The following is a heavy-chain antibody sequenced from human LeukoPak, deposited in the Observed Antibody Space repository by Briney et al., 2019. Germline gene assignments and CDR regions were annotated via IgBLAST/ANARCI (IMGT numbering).Heavy chain of an antibody. CDR3: ARKPPSGPGYYYSYGMDV. Sequence: SETLSLTCTVSGGSISSYYWSWIRQIPGKGLEWIGYIYYSGSTNYNPSLKSRVTISVDTSKNQFSLKLSSVTAADTAVYFCARKPPSGPGYYYSYGMDVWGQGTTVTVSS. CDR1: GGSISSYY. V-gene: IGHV4-59*08. J-gene: IGHJ6*02. CDR2: IYYSGST.